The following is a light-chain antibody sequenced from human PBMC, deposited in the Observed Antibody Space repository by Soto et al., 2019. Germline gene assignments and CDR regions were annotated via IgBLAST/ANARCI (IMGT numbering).Light chain of an antibody. V-gene: IGKV1-39*01. CDR1: QNIHKY. CDR2: EAT. Sequence: DIQMTHSPSSLSASVGDRVTISCLASQNIHKYLNWYQQRPGKAPNLLVYEATSLETWVSSKFSGSGSGTEFTLTINSLQPEDFATYYCQQSFVSPWTFGQGT. CDR3: QQSFVSPWT. J-gene: IGKJ1*01.